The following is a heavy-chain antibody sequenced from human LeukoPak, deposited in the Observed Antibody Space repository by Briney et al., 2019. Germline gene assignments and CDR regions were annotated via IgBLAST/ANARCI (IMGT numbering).Heavy chain of an antibody. CDR3: ARGSAIFGVVTLNWFDP. Sequence: PGGSLRLSCAASGFTFDDYGMSWVRQAPGKGLEWVSGINWHGGSTGYADSVEGRFTISRDNAKNSLYLQMNSLRAEDTALYYCARGSAIFGVVTLNWFDPWGQGTLVTVSS. CDR1: GFTFDDYG. J-gene: IGHJ5*02. V-gene: IGHV3-20*04. CDR2: INWHGGST. D-gene: IGHD3-3*01.